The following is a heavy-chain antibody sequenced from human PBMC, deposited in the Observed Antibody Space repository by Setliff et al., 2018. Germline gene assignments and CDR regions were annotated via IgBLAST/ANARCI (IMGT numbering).Heavy chain of an antibody. CDR1: GFSLSNYG. Sequence: GGSLRLSCAASGFSLSNYGMNWVRQAPGKGLEWVGFIRSKAYGGTTEYAASVKGRFTISRDDSKSIAYLQMNSLKTEDTAVYYCTRASSIAVAGSSIWGQGTLVTVSS. J-gene: IGHJ4*02. CDR2: IRSKAYGGTT. CDR3: TRASSIAVAGSSI. D-gene: IGHD6-19*01. V-gene: IGHV3-49*04.